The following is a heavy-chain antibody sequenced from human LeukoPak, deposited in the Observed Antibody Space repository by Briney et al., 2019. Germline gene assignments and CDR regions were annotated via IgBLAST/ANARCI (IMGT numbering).Heavy chain of an antibody. J-gene: IGHJ4*02. CDR2: IRYDGSNK. V-gene: IGHV3-30*02. CDR3: AKGGEQLVYSPYFDY. D-gene: IGHD6-6*01. Sequence: GGSLRLSCAASGCTFSSYGMHWVRQAPGKGLEWVAFIRYDGSNKYYADSVKGRFTISRDNSKNTLYLQMNSLRAEDTAVYYCAKGGEQLVYSPYFDYWGQGTLVTVSS. CDR1: GCTFSSYG.